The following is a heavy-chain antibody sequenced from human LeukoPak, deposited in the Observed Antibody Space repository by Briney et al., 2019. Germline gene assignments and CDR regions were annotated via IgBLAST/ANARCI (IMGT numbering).Heavy chain of an antibody. Sequence: ASVKVSCKASGYTFTSYYMHWVRQAPGQGLEWMGIINPSGGSTSYAQKFQGRVTMTRDTSTSTVYMELSSLRSEDTAVYHYARDLMVATGNYYGMDVWGQGTTVTVSS. CDR1: GYTFTSYY. D-gene: IGHD5-12*01. CDR3: ARDLMVATGNYYGMDV. J-gene: IGHJ6*02. CDR2: INPSGGST. V-gene: IGHV1-46*01.